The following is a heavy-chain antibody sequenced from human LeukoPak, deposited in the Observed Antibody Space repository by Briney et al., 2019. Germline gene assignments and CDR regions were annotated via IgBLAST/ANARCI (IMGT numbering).Heavy chain of an antibody. V-gene: IGHV4-39*01. Sequence: SETLSLTRTVSGDSISSSDYYWGWIRHPPGKGLGLIGTISYSGSTYYNPSLRSRVTISVDTSKNQFSLELSAVTAADTAVYYCARGSRRLADFHYWGQGTLVTVSS. CDR3: ARGSRRLADFHY. CDR2: ISYSGST. J-gene: IGHJ4*02. CDR1: GDSISSSDYY. D-gene: IGHD1-26*01.